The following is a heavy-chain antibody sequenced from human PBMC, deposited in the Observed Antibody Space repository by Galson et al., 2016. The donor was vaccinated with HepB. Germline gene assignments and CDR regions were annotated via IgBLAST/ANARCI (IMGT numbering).Heavy chain of an antibody. CDR2: ISDNGHAT. D-gene: IGHD1-14*01. J-gene: IGHJ4*02. Sequence: SLRLSCAGSGLTFNSYAMNWVRQAPGKGLEWISLISDNGHATYYADPVRGRFSNARDNSKNTLYLQMNSLRADDTAVYYCAKCPPGTRGSLDSWGQGTLGTVSS. CDR3: AKCPPGTRGSLDS. CDR1: GLTFNSYA. V-gene: IGHV3-23*01.